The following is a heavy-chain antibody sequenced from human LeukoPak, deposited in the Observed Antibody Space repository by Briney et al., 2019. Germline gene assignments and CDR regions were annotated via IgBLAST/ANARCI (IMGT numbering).Heavy chain of an antibody. D-gene: IGHD6-6*01. CDR2: INSDGSST. CDR1: GFTFSSYW. CDR3: GRVIAARPYYFDY. V-gene: IGHV3-74*01. Sequence: PGGSLRLSCAASGFTFSSYWMHWDRQAPGKGLVWVSRINSDGSSTSYADSVKGRFTISRDNAKNTLYLQMNSLRAEDTAVYYCGRVIAARPYYFDYWGQGTLVTVSS. J-gene: IGHJ4*02.